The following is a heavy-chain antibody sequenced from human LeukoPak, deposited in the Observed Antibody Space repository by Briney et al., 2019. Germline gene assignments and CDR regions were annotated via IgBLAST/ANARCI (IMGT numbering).Heavy chain of an antibody. CDR1: GFTFSTYA. CDR3: AKDIYGDYGGLDY. V-gene: IGHV3-23*01. Sequence: GESLRLSCAASGFTFSTYAMRWVRQAPGEGLEWVSGISHSGGSTSYADSVKGRFTISRDNSKNTLYLQMSSLRGEDTAVYFCAKDIYGDYGGLDYWGQGTLVTVSS. D-gene: IGHD4-17*01. CDR2: ISHSGGST. J-gene: IGHJ4*02.